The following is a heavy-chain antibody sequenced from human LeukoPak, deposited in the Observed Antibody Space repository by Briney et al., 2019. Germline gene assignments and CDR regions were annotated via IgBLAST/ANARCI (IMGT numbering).Heavy chain of an antibody. D-gene: IGHD3-22*01. J-gene: IGHJ4*02. V-gene: IGHV1-69*13. CDR3: ARDGDDSSGYYPYFDY. CDR1: GGTFSSYA. CDR2: IIPIFGTA. Sequence: ASVKVSCKASGGTFSSYAISWVRQAPGQGLEWMGGIIPIFGTANYAQKFQGRVTITADESTSTAYVELSSLRSEDTAVYYCARDGDDSSGYYPYFDYWGQGTLVTVSS.